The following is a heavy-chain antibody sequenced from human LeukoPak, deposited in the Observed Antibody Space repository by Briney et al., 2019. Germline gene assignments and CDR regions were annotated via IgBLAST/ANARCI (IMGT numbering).Heavy chain of an antibody. Sequence: PSETLSLTCAVSAYSISSGYYWGWIRQPPGKGLEWIGSIYHSGSTYYNPSLKSRVTISVDTSKNQFSLKLSSVTAADTAVYYCARRYGSYSQNLFDYWGQGTLVTVSS. D-gene: IGHD3-10*01. CDR1: AYSISSGYY. V-gene: IGHV4-38-2*01. CDR2: IYHSGST. CDR3: ARRYGSYSQNLFDY. J-gene: IGHJ4*02.